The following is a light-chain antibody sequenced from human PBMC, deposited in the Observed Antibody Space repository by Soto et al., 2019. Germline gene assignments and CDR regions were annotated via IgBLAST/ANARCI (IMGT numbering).Light chain of an antibody. J-gene: IGLJ2*01. CDR3: QSYDSSLSGSV. CDR1: SANIGAGYD. Sequence: QSVLTQPPSVSGAPGQRVTISCTGSSANIGAGYDVHWYQQLPGTAPKLLIYGNSNRPSGVPDRFSGSKSGTSASLAITGLRAEDEADYYCQSYDSSLSGSVFGGGTQLIVL. CDR2: GNS. V-gene: IGLV1-40*01.